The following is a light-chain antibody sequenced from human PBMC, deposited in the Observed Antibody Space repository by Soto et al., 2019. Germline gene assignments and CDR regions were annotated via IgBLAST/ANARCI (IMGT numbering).Light chain of an antibody. CDR1: QTIRTS. CDR2: AAS. V-gene: IGKV1-39*01. CDR3: QQTYATPPT. Sequence: DIQMTQSPSSLSASVGDRVILTCRASQTIRTSLNWYQQKPGKAPKLLIYAASTLHSGVPSRFSGSGSGTDFTLFISNLQPEDFATYFCQQTYATPPTFGQGTKVEI. J-gene: IGKJ1*01.